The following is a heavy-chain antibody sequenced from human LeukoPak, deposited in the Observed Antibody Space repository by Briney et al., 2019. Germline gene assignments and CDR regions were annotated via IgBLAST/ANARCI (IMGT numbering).Heavy chain of an antibody. Sequence: PGGSLRLSCAVSGFIFSSYTMKWVRQAPGKGLEWVSSISSSSNYIYYADSLKGRFIISRDNAKNVLYLQMNSLRAGDTAVYYCARGGYSGYGPPFDYWGQGTLVTVSS. CDR1: GFIFSSYT. CDR2: ISSSSNYI. CDR3: ARGGYSGYGPPFDY. J-gene: IGHJ4*02. V-gene: IGHV3-21*01. D-gene: IGHD5-12*01.